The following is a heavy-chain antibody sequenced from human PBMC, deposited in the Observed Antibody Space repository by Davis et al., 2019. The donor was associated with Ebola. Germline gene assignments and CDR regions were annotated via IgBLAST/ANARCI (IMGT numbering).Heavy chain of an antibody. D-gene: IGHD6-13*01. Sequence: ASVKVSCKASGYTFTSYAMNWVRQAPGQGLEWMGWINTNTGNPTYAQGFTGRFVFSLDTSVSTAYLQISSLKAEDTAVYYCARVLAAAGIAKWFDPWGQGTLVSVTS. V-gene: IGHV7-4-1*02. CDR1: GYTFTSYA. CDR2: INTNTGNP. CDR3: ARVLAAAGIAKWFDP. J-gene: IGHJ5*02.